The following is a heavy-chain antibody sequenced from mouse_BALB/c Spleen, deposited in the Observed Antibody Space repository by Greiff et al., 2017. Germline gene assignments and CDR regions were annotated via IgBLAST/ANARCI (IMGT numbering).Heavy chain of an antibody. CDR1: GYSITSGYY. J-gene: IGHJ4*01. CDR3: ARRWLLGNAMDY. V-gene: IGHV3-6*02. Sequence: EVQLQESGPGLVKPSQSLSLTCSVTGYSITSGYYWNWIRQFPGNKLEWMGYISYDGSNNYNPSLKNRISITRDTSKNQFFLKLNSVTTEDTATYYCARRWLLGNAMDYWGQGTSVTVSS. D-gene: IGHD2-3*01. CDR2: ISYDGSN.